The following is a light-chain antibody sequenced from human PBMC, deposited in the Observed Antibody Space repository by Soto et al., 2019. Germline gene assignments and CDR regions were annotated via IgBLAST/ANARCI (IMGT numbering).Light chain of an antibody. Sequence: EIVLTQSPATLSLSPGESATLSCRVSQSISNNYLAWYQQKLGQAPRLLISGASTRATGIPDRFSGSGSGTDFTLSISRLEPEDFAVYFCQQYSSSSLTFGGGTKVEIK. J-gene: IGKJ4*01. CDR1: QSISNNY. CDR2: GAS. CDR3: QQYSSSSLT. V-gene: IGKV3-20*01.